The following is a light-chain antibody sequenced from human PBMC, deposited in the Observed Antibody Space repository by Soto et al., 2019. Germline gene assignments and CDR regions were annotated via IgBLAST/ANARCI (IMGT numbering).Light chain of an antibody. CDR2: DAS. Sequence: EIALTQSPATLSLSPGERATLSCRASQSVSSYLAWYHQKPGQAPRLLIYDASNRATGIPARFSGSGSGTDFTLTISSLEPEDFAVYYCQQRSNWPPALTFGGGIKVEIK. J-gene: IGKJ4*01. CDR1: QSVSSY. V-gene: IGKV3-11*01. CDR3: QQRSNWPPALT.